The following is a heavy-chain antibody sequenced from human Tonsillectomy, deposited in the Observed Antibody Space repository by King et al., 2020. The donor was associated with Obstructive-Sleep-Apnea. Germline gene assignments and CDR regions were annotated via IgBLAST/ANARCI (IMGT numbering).Heavy chain of an antibody. CDR3: AIGLNRRYCDWLLPPNFDY. V-gene: IGHV1-46*01. Sequence: VQLVQSGAEVKKPGASVKVSCKASVYTFTSYYMHWVRQAPGHGLEWMGIINPSGGSTSYAQKFQVRVTMTSDTATSTVYMELSILRSEDTAVYYCAIGLNRRYCDWLLPPNFDYWGQGTLVTVSS. CDR1: VYTFTSYY. D-gene: IGHD3-9*01. CDR2: INPSGGST. J-gene: IGHJ4*02.